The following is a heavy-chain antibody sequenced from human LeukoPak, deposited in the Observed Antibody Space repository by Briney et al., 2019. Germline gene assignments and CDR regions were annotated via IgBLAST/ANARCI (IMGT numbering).Heavy chain of an antibody. J-gene: IGHJ6*03. CDR2: INPSGGST. V-gene: IGHV1-46*01. CDR3: ARDPAAGTENYYYYYMDV. D-gene: IGHD6-13*01. CDR1: GYTFTRYY. Sequence: ASVKVSCKASGYTFTRYYMHWVRQAPGQGLEWMGIINPSGGSTSYAQKFQGRVTMTRDTSTSTVYMELSSLRSEDTAVYYCARDPAAGTENYYYYYMDVWGKGTTVTVSS.